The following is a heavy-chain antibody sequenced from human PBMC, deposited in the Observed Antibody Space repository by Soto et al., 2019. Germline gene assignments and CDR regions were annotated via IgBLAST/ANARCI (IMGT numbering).Heavy chain of an antibody. J-gene: IGHJ4*02. Sequence: EVQLVESGGSLVKPGGSLRLSCAASGFTFSLYTINWVRQAPGKGLEWVSSISSSSSYIYYTDSVKGRFTISRDNAKNSLYLQMNSLRAEDTAMYYCGRDHYGGNSVFDYWGPGTLVTVSS. D-gene: IGHD3-10*01. CDR2: ISSSSSYI. V-gene: IGHV3-21*02. CDR3: GRDHYGGNSVFDY. CDR1: GFTFSLYT.